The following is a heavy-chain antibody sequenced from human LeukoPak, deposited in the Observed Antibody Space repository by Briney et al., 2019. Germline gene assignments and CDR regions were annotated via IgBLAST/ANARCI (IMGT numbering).Heavy chain of an antibody. Sequence: GGSLRLSCAASGFSFSKFYMGWVRQAPGKGLEWVANIKQDGSEKFYVDSVKGRFTISRDNAKNSLDLQINSLGAEDTAVYYCARGLDCRSTSCYLDNWGQGTLVTVSS. CDR1: GFSFSKFY. CDR2: IKQDGSEK. CDR3: ARGLDCRSTSCYLDN. V-gene: IGHV3-7*01. D-gene: IGHD2-2*01. J-gene: IGHJ4*02.